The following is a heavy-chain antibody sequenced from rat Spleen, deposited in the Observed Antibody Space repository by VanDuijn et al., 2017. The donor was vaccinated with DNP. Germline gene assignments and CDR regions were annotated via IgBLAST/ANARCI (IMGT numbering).Heavy chain of an antibody. J-gene: IGHJ2*01. Sequence: EVQLVDSGGGLVQPGRSLKLSCAASGFTFNDHYMTWVRQAPMKGLEWVASISYDGGSTYYRDSVKGRFTISRDNAKSTLYLQMESLRSEDTATYYFATHNYYFDYWGQGVMVTVSS. CDR3: ATHNYYFDY. V-gene: IGHV5-20*01. D-gene: IGHD1-4*01. CDR1: GFTFNDHY. CDR2: ISYDGGST.